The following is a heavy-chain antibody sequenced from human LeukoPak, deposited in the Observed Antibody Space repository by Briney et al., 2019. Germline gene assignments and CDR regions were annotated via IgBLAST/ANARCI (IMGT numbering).Heavy chain of an antibody. D-gene: IGHD4-11*01. CDR1: GYSFTSYW. CDR3: ARQVYSNPGRAWFDP. Sequence: TGESLKTSCKGSGYSFTSYWIGWVRQMPGKGLEWMGIIYPGDSDTRYSPSFQGQVTISADKSISTAYLQWSSLKASDTAMYYCARQVYSNPGRAWFDPWGQGTLVTVSS. J-gene: IGHJ5*02. V-gene: IGHV5-51*01. CDR2: IYPGDSDT.